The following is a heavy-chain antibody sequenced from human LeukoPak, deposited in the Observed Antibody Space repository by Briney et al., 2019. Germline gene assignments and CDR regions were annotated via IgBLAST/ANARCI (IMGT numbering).Heavy chain of an antibody. CDR3: ARIYFGSGSLFDY. Sequence: GGSLRLSCAASGFTFSSYAMSWVRQAPGKGLEWVSSITSSSSYIYYADSVKGRFTISRDNAKNSLYLQMNSLRAEDTAVYYCARIYFGSGSLFDYWGQGDLVTVSS. CDR1: GFTFSSYA. CDR2: ITSSSSYI. V-gene: IGHV3-21*01. J-gene: IGHJ4*02. D-gene: IGHD3-10*01.